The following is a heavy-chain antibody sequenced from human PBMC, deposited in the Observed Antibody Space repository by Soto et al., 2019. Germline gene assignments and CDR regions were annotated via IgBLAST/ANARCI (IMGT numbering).Heavy chain of an antibody. CDR1: GFTFGSYW. Sequence: EVQLVESGGGLVQPGGSLRLSCAASGFTFGSYWMSWVRQAPGKGLEWLATIKMDASEKKYVDSVKGRFTMSRDNAKNSLYLQMDGLRAEDTAVYYCARDSGDGSGASVNHYLDYWGHGTLVTVSS. CDR2: IKMDASEK. J-gene: IGHJ4*01. D-gene: IGHD3-10*01. V-gene: IGHV3-7*01. CDR3: ARDSGDGSGASVNHYLDY.